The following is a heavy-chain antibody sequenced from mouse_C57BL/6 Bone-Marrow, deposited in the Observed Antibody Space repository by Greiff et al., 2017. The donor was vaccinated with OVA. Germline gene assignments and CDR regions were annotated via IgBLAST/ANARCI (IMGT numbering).Heavy chain of an antibody. CDR3: ARDRYYGNLDWYFDG. V-gene: IGHV3-6*01. J-gene: IGHJ1*03. CDR2: ISYDGSN. Sequence: EVKLLESGPGLVKPSQSLSLTCSVTGYSITSGYYWNWIRQFPGNKLEWMGYISYDGSNNYNPSLKNRISITRDTSKNQFFLKLNSVTTEDTATYYSARDRYYGNLDWYFDGWGTGTTVTVSS. D-gene: IGHD2-1*01. CDR1: GYSITSGYY.